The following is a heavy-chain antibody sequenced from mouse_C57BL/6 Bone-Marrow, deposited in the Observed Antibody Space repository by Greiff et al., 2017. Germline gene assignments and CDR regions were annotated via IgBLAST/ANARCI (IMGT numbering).Heavy chain of an antibody. Sequence: QVQLQQPGAELVKPGASVKLSCKASGYTFTSYWMHWVKQRPGQGLEWIGVIHPSSGTTNYNEKFKSKATLTVYKSSSTAYMQLSSLTSEDSAVYYWASRYGEGYFDDWGQGTTLTVSS. CDR1: GYTFTSYW. CDR3: ASRYGEGYFDD. V-gene: IGHV1-64*01. CDR2: IHPSSGTT. D-gene: IGHD2-14*01. J-gene: IGHJ2*01.